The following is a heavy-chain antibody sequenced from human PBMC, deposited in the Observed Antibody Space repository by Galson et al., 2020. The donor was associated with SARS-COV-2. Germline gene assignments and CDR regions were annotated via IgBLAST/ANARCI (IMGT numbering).Heavy chain of an antibody. D-gene: IGHD5-12*01. CDR2: IKSKTDGGTT. CDR3: TTDQTNSVVEWLRFGGRHDY. V-gene: IGHV3-15*01. Sequence: GGSLRLSCAASGFTFSNAWMSWVRQAPGKGLEWVGRIKSKTDGGTTDYAAPVKGRFTISRDDSKNTLYLQMNSLKTEDTAVYYCTTDQTNSVVEWLRFGGRHDYWGQGTLVTGS. J-gene: IGHJ4*02. CDR1: GFTFSNAW.